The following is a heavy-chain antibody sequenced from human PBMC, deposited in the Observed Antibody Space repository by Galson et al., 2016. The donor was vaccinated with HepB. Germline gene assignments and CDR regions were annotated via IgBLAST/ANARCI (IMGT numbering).Heavy chain of an antibody. D-gene: IGHD3/OR15-3a*01. CDR3: ARDTWTWN. CDR1: GVTVSNNY. Sequence: SLRLSCAASGVTVSNNYMSWVRQAPGRGLEWVSVTYSGGGTYYADSVKGRFTISRDNSKNTLYLQMNSLRAEDTAVYYCARDTWTWNGGQGTLVTVSS. CDR2: TYSGGGT. V-gene: IGHV3-66*01. J-gene: IGHJ4*02.